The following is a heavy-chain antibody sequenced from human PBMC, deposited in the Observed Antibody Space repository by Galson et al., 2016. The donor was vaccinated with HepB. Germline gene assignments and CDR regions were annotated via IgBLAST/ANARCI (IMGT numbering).Heavy chain of an antibody. Sequence: SETLSLTCSVSGDSINNYYSSWIRQPPGKTLEWIGYSSYNGITDYNSSLKSRVNISVDTSKNQLYLNLTSVTAADTAMYYCARHRSPRGHNWFDPWGQGTLVTVSS. D-gene: IGHD3-16*02. V-gene: IGHV4-59*08. CDR2: SSYNGIT. J-gene: IGHJ5*02. CDR1: GDSINNYY. CDR3: ARHRSPRGHNWFDP.